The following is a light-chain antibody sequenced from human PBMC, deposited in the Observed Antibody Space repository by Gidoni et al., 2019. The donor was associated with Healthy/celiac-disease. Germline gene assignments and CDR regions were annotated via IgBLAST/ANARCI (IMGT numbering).Light chain of an antibody. J-gene: IGKJ4*01. CDR1: ESISSY. V-gene: IGKV1-39*01. CDR3: QQSYSTPA. CDR2: AAS. Sequence: DIQMTHSPSSLSASVGDRVTITSRASESISSYLNWYQQKPGKAPKILIYAASSLQSGVPSRFSGSGSGTDFTLTISSLQHEEFENYYCQQSYSTPAFGGGTKVEIK.